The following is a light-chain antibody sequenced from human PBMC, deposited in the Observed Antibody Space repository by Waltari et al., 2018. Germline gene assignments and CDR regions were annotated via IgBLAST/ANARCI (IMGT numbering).Light chain of an antibody. Sequence: DIVMTQSPDSLAVSLGERATINCKSSQSVLYSSNNKNYLAWYQQKPGKPPKLLFYWASTRESGVPDRFSGGGSGTDFTLTISSLQAEDVAVYYCQQYLMTPTFGQGTRVEIK. CDR3: QQYLMTPT. CDR1: QSVLYSSNNKNY. CDR2: WAS. V-gene: IGKV4-1*01. J-gene: IGKJ1*01.